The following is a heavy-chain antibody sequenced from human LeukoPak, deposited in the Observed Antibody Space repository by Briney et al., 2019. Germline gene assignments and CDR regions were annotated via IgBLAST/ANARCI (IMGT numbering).Heavy chain of an antibody. J-gene: IGHJ3*01. V-gene: IGHV4-39*01. Sequence: SETLSLTCTVSGGSIRSSRFYWGGIPPPPGKGLEWIGSIYSNGGTYYNPSLRSRVTMSVDTSKNQFSLKLTSVTAAETAVYYCGNFDFWGQGTMVIVSS. CDR2: IYSNGGT. CDR3: GNFDF. CDR1: GGSIRSSRFY.